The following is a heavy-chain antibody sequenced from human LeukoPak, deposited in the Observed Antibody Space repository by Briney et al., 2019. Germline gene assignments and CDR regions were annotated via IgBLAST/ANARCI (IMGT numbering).Heavy chain of an antibody. J-gene: IGHJ4*02. D-gene: IGHD3-22*01. CDR2: IYYSGST. CDR1: GGSISSYY. V-gene: IGHV4-59*12. Sequence: SETLSLTCTVSGGSISSYYWSWIRQPPGKGLEWIGYIYYSGSTYYNPSLKSRVTISVDTSKNQFSLKLSSVTAADTAVYYCARAPYYYDSSGYSGYYFDYWGQGTLVTVSS. CDR3: ARAPYYYDSSGYSGYYFDY.